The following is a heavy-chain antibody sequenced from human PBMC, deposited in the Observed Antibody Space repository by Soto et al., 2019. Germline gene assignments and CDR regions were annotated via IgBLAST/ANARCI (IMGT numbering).Heavy chain of an antibody. D-gene: IGHD3-22*01. CDR3: AKDTYYPDSTGPGDAFDI. Sequence: PGGSLRLSCAASGFTFSSYAMSWVRQAPGKGLEWVSSISGSGGSTYYADSVKGRFTISRDNSKNTLYLQMKSLRAEDTAVHYCAKDTYYPDSTGPGDAFDICRQGQMVTVS. CDR2: ISGSGGST. V-gene: IGHV3-23*01. CDR1: GFTFSSYA. J-gene: IGHJ3*02.